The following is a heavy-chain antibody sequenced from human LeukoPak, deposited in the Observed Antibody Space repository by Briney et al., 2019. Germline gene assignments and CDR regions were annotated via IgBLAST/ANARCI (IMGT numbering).Heavy chain of an antibody. CDR3: ASGRVLRFFDY. J-gene: IGHJ4*02. CDR2: IIPILGIT. Sequence: SVKVSCKASEGTFNSYGISWVRQAPGQGLEWMGRIIPILGITNYAQKFQGRVTITRDTSASTAYMELSSLRSEDTAVYYCASGRVLRFFDYWGQGTLVTVSS. CDR1: EGTFNSYG. D-gene: IGHD4-17*01. V-gene: IGHV1-69*04.